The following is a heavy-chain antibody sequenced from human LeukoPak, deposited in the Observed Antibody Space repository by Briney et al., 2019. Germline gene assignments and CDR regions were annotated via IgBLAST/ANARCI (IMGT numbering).Heavy chain of an antibody. J-gene: IGHJ4*02. V-gene: IGHV3-21*01. CDR1: GFTFSSYS. CDR3: ARGWFGYCSGGSCMGDY. D-gene: IGHD2-15*01. Sequence: GGSLRLSCAASGFTFSSYSMTWVRQAPGKGLEWVSSISSSSSYIYYADSVKGRFTISRDNAKNSLYLQMNSLRAEDTAVYYCARGWFGYCSGGSCMGDYWGQGTLVTVSS. CDR2: ISSSSSYI.